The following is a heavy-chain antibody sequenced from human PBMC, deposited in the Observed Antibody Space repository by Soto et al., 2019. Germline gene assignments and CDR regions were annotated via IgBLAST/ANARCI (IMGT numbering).Heavy chain of an antibody. CDR1: GGSLSGATYS. J-gene: IGHJ4*02. V-gene: IGHV4-30-2*01. CDR3: ARSREFDY. CDR2: IFPSGTT. Sequence: PSETLSLTCGVSGGSLSGATYSWNWIRQTPGKGLEWIGYIFPSGTTYYNPSLRSRVTISIDVSKNQFSLSLRSLTAAATAVYYCARSREFDYWSQGTLVTVSS.